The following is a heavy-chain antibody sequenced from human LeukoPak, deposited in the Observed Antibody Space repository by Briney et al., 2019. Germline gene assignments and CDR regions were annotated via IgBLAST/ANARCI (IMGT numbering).Heavy chain of an antibody. CDR2: ISAYNGNT. V-gene: IGHV1-18*01. CDR1: GYTFTSYG. CDR3: ARGFYYYDSSGYGGDDY. J-gene: IGHJ4*02. Sequence: ASVKVSCKASGYTFTSYGISWVRQAPGQGLEWMGWISAYNGNTNYAQKLQGRVTMTTDTSTSTAYMELRSLRSDDTALHYCARGFYYYDSSGYGGDDYWGQGTLVTVSS. D-gene: IGHD3-22*01.